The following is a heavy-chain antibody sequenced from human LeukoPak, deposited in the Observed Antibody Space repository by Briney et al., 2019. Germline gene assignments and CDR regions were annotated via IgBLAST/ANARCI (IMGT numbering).Heavy chain of an antibody. V-gene: IGHV6-1*01. D-gene: IGHD2-15*01. CDR2: TFYRSKWYY. CDR3: ARGRVAYYGMDV. CDR1: GDSFSSNSAA. J-gene: IGHJ6*02. Sequence: SQTLSLTCVISGDSFSSNSAAWNWIRQSPSRGLEWLGRTFYRSKWYYDFAESMKSRVIINPDTSKNHFSLQLNSVTPEDTAVYYCARGRVAYYGMDVWGQGTTVTVSS.